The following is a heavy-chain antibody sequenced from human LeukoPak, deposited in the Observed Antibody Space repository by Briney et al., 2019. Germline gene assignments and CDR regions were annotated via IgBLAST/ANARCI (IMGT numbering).Heavy chain of an antibody. CDR2: IYYSGST. D-gene: IGHD1-26*01. V-gene: IGHV4-39*01. CDR1: GGSISSSGYY. Sequence: SETLSLTCTVSGGSISSSGYYWGWIRRPPGKGLEWIAGIYYSGSTYYNPSLKSRVTISVDTSKNQLSLKLSSLTAADTAVYYGARHEYSGSYYGLSWFDPWGQGTLVTVSS. CDR3: ARHEYSGSYYGLSWFDP. J-gene: IGHJ5*02.